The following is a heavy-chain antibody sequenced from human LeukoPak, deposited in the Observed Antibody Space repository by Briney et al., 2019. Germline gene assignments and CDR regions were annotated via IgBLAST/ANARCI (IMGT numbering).Heavy chain of an antibody. Sequence: PSVKVSCKASGYTFISYYMHWVRQAPGQGLEWMGIINSSGGSTNYAQKFQGRVTMTRDTSTSTVYMELSSLRSEDTAVYYCARAEVIVGTTGFDYWGQGTLVTVSS. CDR1: GYTFISYY. CDR2: INSSGGST. V-gene: IGHV1-46*01. D-gene: IGHD1-26*01. J-gene: IGHJ4*02. CDR3: ARAEVIVGTTGFDY.